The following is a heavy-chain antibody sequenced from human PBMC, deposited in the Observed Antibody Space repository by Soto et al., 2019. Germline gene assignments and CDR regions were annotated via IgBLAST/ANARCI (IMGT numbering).Heavy chain of an antibody. Sequence: GASVKVSCKVSGYTLTELSMPWVRQAPGKGLEWMGGFDPEDGETIYAQKFQGRVTMTEDTSTDTAYMELSSLRSEDTAVYYCATPTSTGTTLNWDFDYWGQGTLVTVSS. CDR3: ATPTSTGTTLNWDFDY. V-gene: IGHV1-24*01. CDR1: GYTLTELS. J-gene: IGHJ4*02. CDR2: FDPEDGET. D-gene: IGHD1-7*01.